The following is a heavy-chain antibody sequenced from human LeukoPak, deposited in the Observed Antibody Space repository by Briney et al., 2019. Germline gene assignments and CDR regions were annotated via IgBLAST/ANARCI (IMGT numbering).Heavy chain of an antibody. Sequence: GESLRLSCAASGFTFSSYAVSWVRQAPGKVLEWVSAISGSGGSTYYADSVKGRLTISRDNSKNTLYLQMNSLRAEDTAVYYCAKAPRVRVYFDYWGQGTLVTVSS. D-gene: IGHD1-1*01. CDR3: AKAPRVRVYFDY. CDR1: GFTFSSYA. J-gene: IGHJ4*02. CDR2: ISGSGGST. V-gene: IGHV3-23*01.